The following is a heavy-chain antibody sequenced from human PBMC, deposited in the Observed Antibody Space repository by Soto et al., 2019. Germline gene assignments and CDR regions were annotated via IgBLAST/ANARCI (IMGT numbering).Heavy chain of an antibody. Sequence: GGSLRLSCAASGFTFSSYSMSWVRQAPGKGLEWISSISGSGFKKYYADSVKGRFTISRDNSKSTVYLELNNLSAEDTAVYHCAKNQGVELVPLATVDWFDPWGQGSVVTVSS. J-gene: IGHJ5*02. CDR1: GFTFSSYS. CDR2: ISGSGFKK. CDR3: AKNQGVELVPLATVDWFDP. D-gene: IGHD1-26*01. V-gene: IGHV3-23*01.